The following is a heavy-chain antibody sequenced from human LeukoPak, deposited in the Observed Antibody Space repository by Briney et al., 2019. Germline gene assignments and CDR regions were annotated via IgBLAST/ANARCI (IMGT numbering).Heavy chain of an antibody. CDR3: AKDEFSY. Sequence: GGSLRLSCAASGFTFSSYGMHWVRQAPGKGLEWVAVISYDGSNKYYADSVKGRFIISRDNSKNTLYLQMNSLRAEDTAVYYCAKDEFSYWGQGTLVTVSS. CDR1: GFTFSSYG. D-gene: IGHD3-10*01. J-gene: IGHJ4*02. CDR2: ISYDGSNK. V-gene: IGHV3-30*18.